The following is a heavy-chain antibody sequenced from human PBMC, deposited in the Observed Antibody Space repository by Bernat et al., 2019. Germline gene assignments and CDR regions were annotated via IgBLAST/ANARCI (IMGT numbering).Heavy chain of an antibody. D-gene: IGHD2-15*01. J-gene: IGHJ3*02. CDR1: GGSISSSSYY. V-gene: IGHV4-39*01. CDR2: IYYSGST. Sequence: QLQLQESGPGLVKPSETLSLTCTVSGGSISSSSYYWGWIRQPPGKGLEWIGSIYYSGSTYYNPSLKSRVTISVDTSKNQFSLKLSSVTAADTAVYYCARPGVVATSDAFDIWGQGTMVTVSS. CDR3: ARPGVVATSDAFDI.